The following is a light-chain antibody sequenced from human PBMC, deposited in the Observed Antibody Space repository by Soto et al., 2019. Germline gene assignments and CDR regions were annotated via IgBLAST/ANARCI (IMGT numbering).Light chain of an antibody. CDR2: GAS. V-gene: IGKV3-15*01. Sequence: EIVMTQSPATLSVSPGERATLSCRASQSVSSNLAWYQQKPGQAPRLLIYGASTRATGIPARFSGSGSGTEFPLTISSLQSEDFAVYYCQQYNNWPPSTFGQGKRLEIK. J-gene: IGKJ5*01. CDR3: QQYNNWPPST. CDR1: QSVSSN.